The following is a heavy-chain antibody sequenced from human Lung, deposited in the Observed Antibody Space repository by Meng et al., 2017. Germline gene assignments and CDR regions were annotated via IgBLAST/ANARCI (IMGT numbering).Heavy chain of an antibody. CDR1: GFSISSGDY. J-gene: IGHJ4*03. Sequence: SETLSLTCIVSGFSISSGDYWGWVRQPPGKGPEYIGSFHHGGSPHYSPSLSSRVTISEDASKNQFFLRLISVTAADTAVYFCARLVVVGPHFTSGTYPRHWGQGTVVTVSS. CDR2: FHHGGSP. CDR3: ARLVVVGPHFTSGTYPRH. D-gene: IGHD2-15*01. V-gene: IGHV4-38-2*02.